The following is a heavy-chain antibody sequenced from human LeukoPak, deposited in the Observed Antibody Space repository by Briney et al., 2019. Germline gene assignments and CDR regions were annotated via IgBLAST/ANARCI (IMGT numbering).Heavy chain of an antibody. CDR2: IHPTVGST. CDR3: VRSSYGLTPDY. CDR1: GYTFISYY. J-gene: IGHJ4*02. Sequence: ASVKVSCKASGYTFISYYMHLVRQATGQVLVWLLVIHPTVGSTTYTKKFQGRVTMTWDTSTSTVYMELSSLRSEDTAVYYCVRSSYGLTPDYWGQGTLVTVSS. V-gene: IGHV1-46*01. D-gene: IGHD5-18*01.